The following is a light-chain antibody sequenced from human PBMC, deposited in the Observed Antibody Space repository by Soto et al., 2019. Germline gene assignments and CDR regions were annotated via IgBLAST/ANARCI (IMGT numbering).Light chain of an antibody. CDR3: QHYNSYSEA. CDR2: KAS. V-gene: IGKV1-5*03. Sequence: DIQIAQAPSPLSGSVGDRVTLPFRASQTISSWLAWYQQKPGKAPKLLIYKASTLKSGVPSRFSGSGSGTEFTLTISSLQPDDFATYYCQHYNSYSEAFGQGTKVDIK. CDR1: QTISSW. J-gene: IGKJ1*01.